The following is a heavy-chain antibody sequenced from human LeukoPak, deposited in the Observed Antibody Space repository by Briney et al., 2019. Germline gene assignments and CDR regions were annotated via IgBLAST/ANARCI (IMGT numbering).Heavy chain of an antibody. CDR2: ISAYNGNT. V-gene: IGHV1-18*01. CDR1: GYTFTSYG. Sequence: ASVKVSCKASGYTFTSYGISWVRQAPGQGLEWMGWISAYNGNTNYAQKLQGRVTMTTDTSTTTAYTELRSLRSDDTAVYYCARVKIPVLYYFYYMDVWGKGTTVTVSS. CDR3: ARVKIPVLYYFYYMDV. D-gene: IGHD2-2*01. J-gene: IGHJ6*03.